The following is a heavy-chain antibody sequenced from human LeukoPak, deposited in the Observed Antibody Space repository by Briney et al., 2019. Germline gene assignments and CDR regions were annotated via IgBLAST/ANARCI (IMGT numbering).Heavy chain of an antibody. Sequence: WASVKVSCKASGYTFTSYGISWVRQAPGQGLEWMGWISAYNGNTNYAQKLQGRVTMTTDTSTSTAYMELRSLRSDDTAVYYCARAWNTAMGLYYYYGMDVWGQGTTVTVSS. J-gene: IGHJ6*01. V-gene: IGHV1-18*01. CDR1: GYTFTSYG. CDR2: ISAYNGNT. CDR3: ARAWNTAMGLYYYYGMDV. D-gene: IGHD5-18*01.